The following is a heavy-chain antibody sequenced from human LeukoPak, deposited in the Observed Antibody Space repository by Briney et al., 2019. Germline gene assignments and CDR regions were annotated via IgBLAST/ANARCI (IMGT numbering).Heavy chain of an antibody. CDR1: GFTFSSYS. Sequence: GGSLRLSCAASGFTFSSYSMNWVRQAPGKGLEWVSYISSSSSTIYYADSVKGRFTTSRDNAKNSLYLQMNSLRVDDTGVYFCAKGGERSSSASDYWGQGTLVSVSS. CDR3: AKGGERSSSASDY. V-gene: IGHV3-48*04. D-gene: IGHD6-13*01. J-gene: IGHJ4*02. CDR2: ISSSSSTI.